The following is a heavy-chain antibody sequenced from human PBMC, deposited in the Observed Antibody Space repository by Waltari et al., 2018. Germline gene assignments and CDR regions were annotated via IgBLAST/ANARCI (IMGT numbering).Heavy chain of an antibody. CDR2: IYESGTT. CDR1: GSSISSDYYY. V-gene: IGHV4-31*01. CDR3: ARGLNYYDRSGFYGCDYHDY. J-gene: IGHJ4*02. Sequence: QMQLQESGPGLVKPSQTLSLTCTVSGSSISSDYYYWNWIRPYPGKGLEWIGYIYESGTTYYNPSLKSQVSISVDTSKNQLSLNLSSVTAADTAVYYCARGLNYYDRSGFYGCDYHDYWGQGTLVTVSS. D-gene: IGHD3-22*01.